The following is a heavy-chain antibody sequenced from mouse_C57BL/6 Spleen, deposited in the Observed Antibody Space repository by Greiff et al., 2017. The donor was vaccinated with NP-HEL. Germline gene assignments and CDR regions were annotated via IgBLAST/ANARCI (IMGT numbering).Heavy chain of an antibody. J-gene: IGHJ3*01. Sequence: QVHVKQSGAELVRPGASVTLSCKASGYTFTDYEMHWVKQTPVHGLEWIGAIDPETGGTAYNQKFKGKAILTADKSSSTAYMELRSLTSEDSAVYYCTRDGTEAWFAYWGQGTLVTVSA. D-gene: IGHD4-1*01. V-gene: IGHV1-15*01. CDR1: GYTFTDYE. CDR3: TRDGTEAWFAY. CDR2: IDPETGGT.